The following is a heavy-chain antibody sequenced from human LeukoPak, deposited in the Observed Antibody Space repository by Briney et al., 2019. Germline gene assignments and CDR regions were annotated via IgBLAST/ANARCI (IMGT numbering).Heavy chain of an antibody. V-gene: IGHV3-30*04. CDR2: ISYDGSNK. J-gene: IGHJ4*02. CDR1: GFTFSSYA. D-gene: IGHD3-22*01. CDR3: AKVLRGYCDSSGLNRYYFDY. Sequence: GGSLRLSCAASGFTFSSYAMHWVRQAPGKGLEWVAVISYDGSNKYYADSVKGRFTISRDNSKNTLYLQMNSLRAEDTAVYYCAKVLRGYCDSSGLNRYYFDYWGQGTLVTVSS.